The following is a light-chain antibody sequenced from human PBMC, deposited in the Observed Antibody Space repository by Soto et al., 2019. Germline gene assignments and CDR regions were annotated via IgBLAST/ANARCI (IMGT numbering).Light chain of an antibody. CDR3: SSYAGSNNPYV. J-gene: IGLJ1*01. V-gene: IGLV2-8*01. CDR1: SSDVGGYDS. Sequence: QSALTQPPSASGSPGQSVTISCTGTSSDVGGYDSVSWYQQHPGKAPKLMIYEVSKRPSGVPDRFSGSKSGNTASLTVSGLQADDEADYYCSSYAGSNNPYVFGTGTKVTVL. CDR2: EVS.